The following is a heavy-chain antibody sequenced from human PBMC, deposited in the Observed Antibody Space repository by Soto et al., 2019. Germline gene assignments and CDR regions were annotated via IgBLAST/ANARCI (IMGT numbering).Heavy chain of an antibody. CDR2: IIPIFGTA. V-gene: IGHV1-69*13. Sequence: SVKVSCKASGGTFSSYAISWVRQAPGQGLEWMGGIIPIFGTANYAQKFQGRVTITADESTSTAYMELSSLRSEDTAVYYCASPPAHFRGYYYGMDVWGQGTTVTVSS. D-gene: IGHD1-26*01. J-gene: IGHJ6*02. CDR3: ASPPAHFRGYYYGMDV. CDR1: GGTFSSYA.